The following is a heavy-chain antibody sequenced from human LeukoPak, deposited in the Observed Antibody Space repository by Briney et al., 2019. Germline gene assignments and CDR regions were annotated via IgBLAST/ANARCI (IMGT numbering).Heavy chain of an antibody. CDR2: INHSGST. Sequence: SETLSLTCAVYGGSFSGYYWSWIRQPPGKGLEWIGEINHSGSTNYNPSLKSRVTISVDTSKNQFSLKLSSVTAADTVVYYCARGRGYDFWSGYSGHYFDYWGQGTLVTVSS. CDR1: GGSFSGYY. J-gene: IGHJ4*02. D-gene: IGHD3-3*01. CDR3: ARGRGYDFWSGYSGHYFDY. V-gene: IGHV4-34*01.